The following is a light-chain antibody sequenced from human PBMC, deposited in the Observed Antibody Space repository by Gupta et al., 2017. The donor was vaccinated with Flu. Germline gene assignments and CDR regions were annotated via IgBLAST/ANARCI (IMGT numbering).Light chain of an antibody. CDR1: QSVNSY. CDR3: QQRRSWPMT. Sequence: EIVLTQSPATLSLSPGERATLSCRASQSVNSYLAWYQQKPGQAPRLLIYDASTRASGIPARFSGSGSGTDFTLTISSLEPEHFAVYYCQQRRSWPMTFGQGTKVEIK. V-gene: IGKV3-11*01. J-gene: IGKJ1*01. CDR2: DAS.